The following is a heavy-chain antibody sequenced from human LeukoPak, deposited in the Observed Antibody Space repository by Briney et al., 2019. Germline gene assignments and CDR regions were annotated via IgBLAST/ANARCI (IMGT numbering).Heavy chain of an antibody. CDR3: AREQSMVRGASWFDP. D-gene: IGHD3-10*01. CDR1: GFTFSSYA. Sequence: SGGSLRLSCAASGFTFSSYAMSWVRQAPGKGLEWVSAISGSGGSTYYADSVKGRFTISRDNSKNTLYLQMNSLRAEDTAVYYCAREQSMVRGASWFDPWGQGTLVTVSP. V-gene: IGHV3-23*01. CDR2: ISGSGGST. J-gene: IGHJ5*02.